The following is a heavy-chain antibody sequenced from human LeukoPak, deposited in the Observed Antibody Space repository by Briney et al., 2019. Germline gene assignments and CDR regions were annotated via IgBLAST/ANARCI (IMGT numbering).Heavy chain of an antibody. CDR1: GFTFGDYA. CDR3: TRDGLWFGSYDAFDI. V-gene: IGHV3-49*03. J-gene: IGHJ3*02. Sequence: GGSLRLSCTASGFTFGDYAMSWFRQAPGKGLEWVGFIRSKAYGGTTEYAASVKGRFTISRDDSKSIAYLQMNSLKTEDTAVYYCTRDGLWFGSYDAFDIWGQGTMVTVSS. D-gene: IGHD3-10*01. CDR2: IRSKAYGGTT.